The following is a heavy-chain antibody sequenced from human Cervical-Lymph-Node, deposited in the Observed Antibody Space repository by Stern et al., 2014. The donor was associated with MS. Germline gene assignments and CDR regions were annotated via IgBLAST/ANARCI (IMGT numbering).Heavy chain of an antibody. CDR1: GFTFNTSG. V-gene: IGHV3-30*18. CDR3: AKVGGYIGYNESYL. D-gene: IGHD5-12*01. CDR2: ISYEGNYI. Sequence: QVQLVESGGGVVQPGRSLRLSCKASGFTFNTSGFHWVRQAPGKRLEWVAVISYEGNYIDYANSVRGRFTISRDNSKNTLYLQMNSLRTGDTAVYFCAKVGGYIGYNESYLWGQGTLVIVSS. J-gene: IGHJ4*02.